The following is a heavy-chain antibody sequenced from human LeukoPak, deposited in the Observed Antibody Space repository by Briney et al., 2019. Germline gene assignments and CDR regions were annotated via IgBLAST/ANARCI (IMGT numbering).Heavy chain of an antibody. CDR2: ISSSGGST. D-gene: IGHD6-13*01. Sequence: GGSLRLSCAASGFTFSAYVMTWVRQAPGKRLEWVSAISSSGGSTYYADSVKGRFTISRDNSKNTLYLQMNSLRAEDTALYYCAKEKGFSSPYYYYYMDVWGKGTTVTVSS. CDR1: GFTFSAYV. V-gene: IGHV3-23*01. CDR3: AKEKGFSSPYYYYYMDV. J-gene: IGHJ6*03.